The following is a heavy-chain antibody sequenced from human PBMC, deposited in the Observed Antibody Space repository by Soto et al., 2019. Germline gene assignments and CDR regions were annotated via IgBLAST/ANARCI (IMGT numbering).Heavy chain of an antibody. CDR2: IYYSGST. J-gene: IGHJ4*02. D-gene: IGHD3-3*01. V-gene: IGHV4-59*08. CDR1: GGSISSYY. CDR3: ARSVAIFGVVIDAFDY. Sequence: SETLSLTCTVSGGSISSYYWSWIRQPPGKGLEWIGYIYYSGSTNYNPSLKSRVTISVDTSKNQFSLKLSSVTAADTAVYYCARSVAIFGVVIDAFDYWGQGTLVTVSS.